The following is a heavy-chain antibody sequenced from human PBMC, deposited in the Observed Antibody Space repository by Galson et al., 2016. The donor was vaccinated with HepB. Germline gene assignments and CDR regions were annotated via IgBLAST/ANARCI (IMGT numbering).Heavy chain of an antibody. CDR3: ARGTSRLSPFDL. CDR2: IYYSGST. Sequence: TLSLTCTVSGGSISSGGYYWTWIRQHPGKGLEWIGYIYYSGSTFYNPSLKGRLTILVDTSKNQFSLKLSSVTAADTAVYYCARGTSRLSPFDLWGRGTLVTVSS. CDR1: GGSISSGGYY. J-gene: IGHJ2*01. D-gene: IGHD6-6*01. V-gene: IGHV4-31*03.